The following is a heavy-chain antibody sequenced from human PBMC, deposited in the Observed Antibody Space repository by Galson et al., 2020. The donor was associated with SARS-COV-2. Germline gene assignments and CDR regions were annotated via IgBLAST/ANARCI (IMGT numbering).Heavy chain of an antibody. V-gene: IGHV3-23*01. J-gene: IGHJ6*02. D-gene: IGHD2-15*01. CDR3: AKDVLGVVAATTYYYYYGMDV. CDR1: GFTFSSYA. Sequence: SLRLSCAASGFTFSSYAMSWVRQAPGKGLEWVSAISGSGGSTYYADSVKGRFTISRDNSKNTLYLQMNSLRAEDTAVYYCAKDVLGVVAATTYYYYYGMDVWGQGTTVTVSS. CDR2: ISGSGGST.